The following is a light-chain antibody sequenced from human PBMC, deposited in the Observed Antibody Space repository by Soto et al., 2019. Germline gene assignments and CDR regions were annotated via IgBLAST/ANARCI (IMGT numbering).Light chain of an antibody. V-gene: IGLV4-69*01. CDR2: LNSDGSH. J-gene: IGLJ3*02. CDR1: GGHSSYA. Sequence: QLVLTQSPSASASLGASVKLTCTLSGGHSSYAIAWHQQQPEKGPRYLMKLNSDGSHSKGDGIPDRFSGSSSGAERYLTISRLQSEDEADYYCQTWGTGIRVFGGGTKVTVL. CDR3: QTWGTGIRV.